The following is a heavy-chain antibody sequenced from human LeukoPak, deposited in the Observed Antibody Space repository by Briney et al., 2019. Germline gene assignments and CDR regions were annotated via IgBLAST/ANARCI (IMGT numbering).Heavy chain of an antibody. CDR2: INPSGGST. Sequence: GASVKVSCKASGYTFTSYYMHWVRQAPGQGLEWMGIINPSGGSTSFTQKFQGRVTMTRDMSTSTVYMELSSLRSEDTAVYYCARALAYDISTGYYNDYWGQGTLVTVSS. D-gene: IGHD3-9*01. CDR1: GYTFTSYY. V-gene: IGHV1-46*01. J-gene: IGHJ4*02. CDR3: ARALAYDISTGYYNDY.